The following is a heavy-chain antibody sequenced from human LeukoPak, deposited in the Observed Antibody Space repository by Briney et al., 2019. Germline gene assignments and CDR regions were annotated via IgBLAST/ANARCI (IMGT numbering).Heavy chain of an antibody. J-gene: IGHJ6*04. CDR3: AELGITMIGGV. D-gene: IGHD3-10*02. CDR1: GFTFSSYE. CDR2: ISSSGSTI. Sequence: GGSLRLSCAASGFTFSSYEMNWVRQAPGKGLEWVSYISSSGSTIYYADSVKGRFTISRDNAKNSLYLQMNSLRADDTAVYYCAELGITMIGGVWGKGTTVTISS. V-gene: IGHV3-48*03.